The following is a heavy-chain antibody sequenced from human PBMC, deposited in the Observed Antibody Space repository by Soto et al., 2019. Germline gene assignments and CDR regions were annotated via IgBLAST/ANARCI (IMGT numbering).Heavy chain of an antibody. J-gene: IGHJ4*02. V-gene: IGHV4-59*08. CDR3: ARRYGSSFDY. D-gene: IGHD6-13*01. Sequence: QVQLQESGPGLVKPSETLSLTCTVSGGSISSYYWSWIRQPPGKGLEWIGYIYYSGSTNYNPFLKSRVTISVDTSKNQFALKLSSVTDADTAVYYCARRYGSSFDYWGQGTLVTVSS. CDR1: GGSISSYY. CDR2: IYYSGST.